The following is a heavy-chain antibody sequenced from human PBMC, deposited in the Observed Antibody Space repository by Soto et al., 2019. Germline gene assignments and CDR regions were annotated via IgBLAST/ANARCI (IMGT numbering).Heavy chain of an antibody. D-gene: IGHD2-15*01. J-gene: IGHJ4*02. CDR2: ISYDGSNK. V-gene: IGHV3-30*18. Sequence: QVQLVESGGGVVQPGRSLRLSCAGSGFTFSTYGMHWVRQAPGKGLEWVAVISYDGSNKYYADSVKGRFTISRDNSKNTLSLQMNSLRAEDTAVYYCAKASGGGSCYSCYFDSWGQGTLVTVSS. CDR3: AKASGGGSCYSCYFDS. CDR1: GFTFSTYG.